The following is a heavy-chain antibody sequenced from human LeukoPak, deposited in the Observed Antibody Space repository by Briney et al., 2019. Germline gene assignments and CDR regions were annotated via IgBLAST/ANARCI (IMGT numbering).Heavy chain of an antibody. CDR2: ISGSGTNA. Sequence: GGSLRLSCAASGFTFSSYAMNWVRQAPGKGLEWVSTISGSGTNAYYADSVKGRFTISRDNSKNTLYLQMNSLRAEDTAVYYCASSLGQQLAQPMDVWGKGTTVTVSS. D-gene: IGHD6-13*01. CDR1: GFTFSSYA. J-gene: IGHJ6*03. CDR3: ASSLGQQLAQPMDV. V-gene: IGHV3-23*01.